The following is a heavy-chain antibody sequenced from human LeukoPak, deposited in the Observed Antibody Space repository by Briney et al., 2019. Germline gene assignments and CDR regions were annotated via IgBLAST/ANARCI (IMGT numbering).Heavy chain of an antibody. V-gene: IGHV3-33*01. CDR3: ARAAYDSSGYLTL. Sequence: GGPRGFSCAASGLTFSSYGMHWARKAQGKGREGVAVIWYDGTNKYYADSVKGRFTISRDNSKNTLYLQMNSLRAEDTAVYYCARAAYDSSGYLTLWGQGTLVTVSS. J-gene: IGHJ4*02. CDR1: GLTFSSYG. CDR2: IWYDGTNK. D-gene: IGHD3-22*01.